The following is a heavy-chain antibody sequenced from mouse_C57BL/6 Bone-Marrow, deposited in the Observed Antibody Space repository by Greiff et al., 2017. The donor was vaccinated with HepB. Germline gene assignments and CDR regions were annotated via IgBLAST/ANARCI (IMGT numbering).Heavy chain of an antibody. V-gene: IGHV3-6*01. CDR3: AREGGDGDY. J-gene: IGHJ2*01. Sequence: EVQLVESGPGLVKPSQSLSLTCSVTGYSITSGYYWNWIRQFPGNKLEWMGYISYDGSNNYNPSLKNRISITRDTSKNQFFLKLNSVTTEDTATYYCAREGGDGDYWGQGTTLTVSS. CDR2: ISYDGSN. D-gene: IGHD3-3*01. CDR1: GYSITSGYY.